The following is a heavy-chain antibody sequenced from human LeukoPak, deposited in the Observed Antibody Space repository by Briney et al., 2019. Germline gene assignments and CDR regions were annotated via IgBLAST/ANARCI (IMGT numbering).Heavy chain of an antibody. CDR1: GGSISRYY. CDR3: ARDPGAYLYYCMDV. Sequence: SETLSLTCAVSGGSISRYYWNWVRQPAGKGLEWIGRIYSNGTTFYDPSLNSRVTMSVDTSKNEVSLNLNSVTAADTAVYYCARDPGAYLYYCMDVWGKGTTVTVS. V-gene: IGHV4-4*07. J-gene: IGHJ6*03. CDR2: IYSNGTT. D-gene: IGHD3-16*01.